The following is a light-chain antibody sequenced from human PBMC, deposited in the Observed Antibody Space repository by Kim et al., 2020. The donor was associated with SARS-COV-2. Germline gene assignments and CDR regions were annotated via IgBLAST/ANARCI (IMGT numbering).Light chain of an antibody. Sequence: PGETATLSCGASESVYSDYVAWYQQRPGLAPRLLIYDGSTRAIGIPDSFSGSGSGTDFTLTISRLEPEDFAVYYCRQYGSSPWTFGQGTKEDIK. V-gene: IGKV3D-20*01. J-gene: IGKJ1*01. CDR1: ESVYSDY. CDR2: DGS. CDR3: RQYGSSPWT.